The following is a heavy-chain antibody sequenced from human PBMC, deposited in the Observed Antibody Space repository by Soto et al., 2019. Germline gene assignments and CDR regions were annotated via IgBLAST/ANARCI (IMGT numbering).Heavy chain of an antibody. CDR3: AGGGDPDY. V-gene: IGHV3-74*01. J-gene: IGHJ4*02. CDR2: LQTDGSHP. CDR1: GFKFDYYW. Sequence: EVPLVESGGGLVQPGGSLRLSCVASGFKFDYYWMHWVRQAPGGGLMWISRLQTDGSHPAYADSVKGRFTISRDNAKNKLYLQMNDLRVEATAVYYCAGGGDPDYWGQGTLVTVSS. D-gene: IGHD2-21*02.